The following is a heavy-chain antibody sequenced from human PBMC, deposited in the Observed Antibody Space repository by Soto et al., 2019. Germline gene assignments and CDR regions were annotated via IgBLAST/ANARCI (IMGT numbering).Heavy chain of an antibody. CDR2: MNPNSGNT. CDR1: GYTFTSYD. CDR3: ARVGGRATARLRPREYYFDY. J-gene: IGHJ4*02. Sequence: ASVKVSCKASGYTFTSYDINWVRQATGQGLEWMGWMNPNSGNTGYAQKFQGRVTMTRNTSISTAYMELSSLRSEDTAVYYCARVGGRATARLRPREYYFDYWGQGTLVTVSS. D-gene: IGHD5-12*01. V-gene: IGHV1-8*01.